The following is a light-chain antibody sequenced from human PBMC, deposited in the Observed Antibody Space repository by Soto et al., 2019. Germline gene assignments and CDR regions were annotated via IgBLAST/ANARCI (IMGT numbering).Light chain of an antibody. CDR1: QTISSW. CDR3: QHYNSYPEA. Sequence: DIQMTQSPSTLSGSVGDRVTITCRASQTISSWLAWDQQKPGKAPKLLIYKASTLKSGVPSRFSGSGSGTEFTLTISSLQPDDFATYYCQHYNSYPEAFGQGTKVELK. CDR2: KAS. J-gene: IGKJ1*01. V-gene: IGKV1-5*03.